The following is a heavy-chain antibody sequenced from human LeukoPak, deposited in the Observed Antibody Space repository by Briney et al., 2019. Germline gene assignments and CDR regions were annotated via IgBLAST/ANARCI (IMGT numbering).Heavy chain of an antibody. CDR2: ISDSGGST. CDR1: GFTFSTYV. CDR3: GRYYVMDV. Sequence: GGSLRLSCSASGFTFSTYVMNWVRQAPGKGLEWVSTISDSGGSTYYADSVKGRFTISRDNSKSTLYLQMNSLRAEDTAVYYCGRYYVMDVWGQGTSVTVSS. J-gene: IGHJ6*02. V-gene: IGHV3-23*01.